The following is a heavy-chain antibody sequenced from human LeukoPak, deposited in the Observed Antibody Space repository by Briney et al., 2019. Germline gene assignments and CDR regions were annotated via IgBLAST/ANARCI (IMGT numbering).Heavy chain of an antibody. J-gene: IGHJ4*02. Sequence: GGSLRLSCSASGFTFSSYAMHWVRQAPGKGLEYVSAIRSDGGSTYYADSVKGRFTISRDNSKNTLYLQMSSLRAEDTAVYYCAVVPAANKYFDYWGQGTLVTVSS. CDR2: IRSDGGST. V-gene: IGHV3-64D*06. D-gene: IGHD2-2*01. CDR1: GFTFSSYA. CDR3: AVVPAANKYFDY.